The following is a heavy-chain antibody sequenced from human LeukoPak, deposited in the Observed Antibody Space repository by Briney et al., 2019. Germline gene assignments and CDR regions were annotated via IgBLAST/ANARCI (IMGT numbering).Heavy chain of an antibody. CDR2: INHSGST. Sequence: PSETLSLTCAFYLGSFSGYYSSWIRQPPGKGLEWMGEINHSGSTNYNPSLKSRFTISVDPSKNQLSLKLSSVTAADTAVYYCARAAPDIYGDDNYYYYMDVWGKGTTVTVSS. J-gene: IGHJ6*03. CDR3: ARAAPDIYGDDNYYYYMDV. V-gene: IGHV4-34*01. D-gene: IGHD4-17*01. CDR1: LGSFSGYY.